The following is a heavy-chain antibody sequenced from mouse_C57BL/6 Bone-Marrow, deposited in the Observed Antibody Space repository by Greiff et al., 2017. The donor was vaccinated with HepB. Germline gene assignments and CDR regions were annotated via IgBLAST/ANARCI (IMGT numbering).Heavy chain of an antibody. V-gene: IGHV1-53*01. CDR1: GYTFTSYW. D-gene: IGHD1-1*01. J-gene: IGHJ4*01. Sequence: QVQLQQSGTELVKPGASVKLSCKASGYTFTSYWMHWVKQRPGQGLEWIGNINPSNGGTNYNEKFKSKATLTVDKSSSTAYMQLSSLTSEDSAVYYCARWNYYYYGSSHAMDYWGQGTSVTVSS. CDR2: INPSNGGT. CDR3: ARWNYYYYGSSHAMDY.